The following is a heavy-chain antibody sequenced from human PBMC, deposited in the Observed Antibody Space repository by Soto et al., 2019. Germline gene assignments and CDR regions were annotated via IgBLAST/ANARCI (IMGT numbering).Heavy chain of an antibody. V-gene: IGHV4-31*03. CDR1: GGSISSGGYY. CDR2: IYYSGST. D-gene: IGHD2-8*01. Sequence: QVQLQESGPGLVKPSQTLSLTCTVSGGSISSGGYYWSWIRQHPGKGLEWIGYIYYSGSTYYNPSLKSRVTISVDTSKNRFSLKLSSVTAADTAVYYCARGLMVYAADYYFDYWGQGTLVTVSS. CDR3: ARGLMVYAADYYFDY. J-gene: IGHJ4*02.